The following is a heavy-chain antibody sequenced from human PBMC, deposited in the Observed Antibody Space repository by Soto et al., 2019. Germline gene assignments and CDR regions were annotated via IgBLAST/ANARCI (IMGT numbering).Heavy chain of an antibody. CDR3: ARGQVLLWFGEFALTGFYD. D-gene: IGHD3-10*01. CDR1: GYTFTSYA. Sequence: GASVKVSCKASGYTFTSYAMHWVRQAPGQRLEWMGWINAGNGNTKYSQKFQGRVTITRDTSASTAYMELSSLRSEDTAVYYCARGQVLLWFGEFALTGFYDWGQGSLVPVSS. V-gene: IGHV1-3*01. J-gene: IGHJ4*02. CDR2: INAGNGNT.